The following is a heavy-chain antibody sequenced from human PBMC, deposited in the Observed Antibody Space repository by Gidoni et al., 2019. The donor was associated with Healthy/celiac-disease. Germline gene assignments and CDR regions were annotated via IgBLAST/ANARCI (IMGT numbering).Heavy chain of an antibody. CDR3: ARGRDYYDSSGYYYPPVNWFDP. V-gene: IGHV4-34*01. CDR2: INHSGST. D-gene: IGHD3-22*01. Sequence: QVQLQQWGAGLLKPSETLSLTCAVYGGSFSGYYWSWIRQPPGKGLEWIGEINHSGSTNYNPSLKSRVTISVDTSKNQFSLKLSSVTAADTAVYYCARGRDYYDSSGYYYPPVNWFDPWGQGTLVTVSS. CDR1: GGSFSGYY. J-gene: IGHJ5*02.